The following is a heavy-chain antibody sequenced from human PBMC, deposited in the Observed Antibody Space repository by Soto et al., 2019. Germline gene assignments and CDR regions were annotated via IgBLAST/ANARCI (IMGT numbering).Heavy chain of an antibody. Sequence: EVQVLESGGGLVQPGGSLRLSCAGSGFTFINYAMNWVRQAPGKGLEWVSSISGGGDAAFFPESVRGRFTISRDNSKNTVTLQINSLGVDDAAVDYCARKILWSTTRPNYWYFDIWGRGTLVTVSS. V-gene: IGHV3-23*01. CDR3: ARKILWSTTRPNYWYFDI. CDR1: GFTFINYA. CDR2: ISGGGDAA. J-gene: IGHJ2*01. D-gene: IGHD2-21*01.